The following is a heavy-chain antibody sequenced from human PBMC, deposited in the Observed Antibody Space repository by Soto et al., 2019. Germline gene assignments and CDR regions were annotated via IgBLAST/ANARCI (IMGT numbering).Heavy chain of an antibody. Sequence: QVQLVESGGGVVQPGRSLRLSCEASGFTFSDYGMHWVRQAPGKGLEWVALILYDGSYEYYADFVKGRFTISRDNSKNMVYLQLKSLRSEDTAVYYCAKDRTSSVAVVRTDYWGQGALVTVSS. D-gene: IGHD6-19*01. CDR3: AKDRTSSVAVVRTDY. CDR1: GFTFSDYG. V-gene: IGHV3-30*18. J-gene: IGHJ4*02. CDR2: ILYDGSYE.